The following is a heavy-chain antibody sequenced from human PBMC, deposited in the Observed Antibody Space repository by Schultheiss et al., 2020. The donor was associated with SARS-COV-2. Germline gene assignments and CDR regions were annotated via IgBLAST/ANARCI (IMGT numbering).Heavy chain of an antibody. J-gene: IGHJ4*02. D-gene: IGHD3-3*01. CDR2: IYTSGST. V-gene: IGHV4-39*07. CDR3: ARGSKGYDFWSGWPTLFDY. CDR1: GGSISSSSYY. Sequence: SETLSLTCTVSGGSISSSSYYWGWIRQPPGKGLEWIGSIYTSGSTNYNPSLKSRVTMSVDTSKNQFSLKLSSVTAADTAVYYCARGSKGYDFWSGWPTLFDYWGQGTLVTVSS.